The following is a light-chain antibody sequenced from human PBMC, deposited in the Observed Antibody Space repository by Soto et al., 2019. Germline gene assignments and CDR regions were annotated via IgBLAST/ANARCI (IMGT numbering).Light chain of an antibody. CDR3: SSYAPSDVV. CDR2: DVN. Sequence: QSALTQPPSASGSPGQSVTISCTGTPSDVGGSNSVSWYQQHPGKAPNLMIYDVNKRPSGVPDRFSGSKSGNTASLTVSGLQAADEAYSFCSSYAPSDVVFGGGTQLTVL. J-gene: IGLJ2*01. CDR1: PSDVGGSNS. V-gene: IGLV2-8*01.